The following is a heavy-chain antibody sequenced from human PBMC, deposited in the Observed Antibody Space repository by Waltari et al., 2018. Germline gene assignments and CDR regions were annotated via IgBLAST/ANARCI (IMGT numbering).Heavy chain of an antibody. V-gene: IGHV4-38-2*01. CDR2: INYSGNR. CDR3: GRLGGSMTTYQTFRDH. D-gene: IGHD2-21*01. J-gene: IGHJ5*02. CDR1: DYSIITGYS. Sequence: RESGPGLVRTSETLSLNCDVSDYSIITGYSCGWIRQPPGKGLEGIASINYSGNRYSNPSFESRVTISVDTSSNQFSLQLHSVTAADTAVYFCGRLGGSMTTYQTFRDHWGQGILVNVSS.